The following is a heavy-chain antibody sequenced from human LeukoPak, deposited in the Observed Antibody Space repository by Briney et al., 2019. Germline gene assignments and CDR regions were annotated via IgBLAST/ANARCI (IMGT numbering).Heavy chain of an antibody. CDR2: ISSSRSTI. J-gene: IGHJ3*02. CDR3: ARGVYSSSAGAFDS. D-gene: IGHD6-6*01. V-gene: IGHV3-48*02. Sequence: GGSLRLSCAASGFTFSSYSMNWVRQAPGKGLEWVSYISSSRSTIYYADSVKGRFTISRDNAKNSLYLQMNSLRDEDTAVYYCARGVYSSSAGAFDSWGQGTVVTVSS. CDR1: GFTFSSYS.